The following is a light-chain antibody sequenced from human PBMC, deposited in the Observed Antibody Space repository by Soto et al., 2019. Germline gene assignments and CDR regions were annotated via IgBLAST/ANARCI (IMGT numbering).Light chain of an antibody. CDR1: QSIGSS. CDR3: QHYNNWPPGT. V-gene: IGKV3-15*01. CDR2: GAS. Sequence: EIVMTQSPATLSVSPGERATLSCRASQSIGSSLAWYQQKPGQAPRLLIYGASTRATGIPARFSGSGSGTEFTLNISSLQSEDFAVYYCQHYNNWPPGTFGPGTKVDIK. J-gene: IGKJ3*01.